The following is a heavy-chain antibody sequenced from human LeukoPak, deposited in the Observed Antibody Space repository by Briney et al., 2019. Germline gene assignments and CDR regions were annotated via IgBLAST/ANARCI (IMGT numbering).Heavy chain of an antibody. Sequence: GESLKISCKGSGYSFTSYWIGWVRQMPGKGLEWMGIIYPGDSDTRYSPSFQGQVTISADKSISTAYLQWSSLKASDTAMYYCARALRDYDSSGYYSFWGQGTLVTVSS. D-gene: IGHD3-22*01. V-gene: IGHV5-51*01. CDR3: ARALRDYDSSGYYSF. J-gene: IGHJ4*02. CDR2: IYPGDSDT. CDR1: GYSFTSYW.